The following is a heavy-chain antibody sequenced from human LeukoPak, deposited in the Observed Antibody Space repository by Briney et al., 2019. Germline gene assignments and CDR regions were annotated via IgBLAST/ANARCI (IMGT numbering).Heavy chain of an antibody. Sequence: SETLSLTCTVSGGSISSYYWSWIRQPPGKGLEWIGYIYYSGSTSYNPSLKSRVILSVDTSKNQFSLKLISVTAADTAVYYCASDPIFWSGYPNPDYFDYWGQGTLVTVSS. CDR2: IYYSGST. CDR3: ASDPIFWSGYPNPDYFDY. J-gene: IGHJ4*02. V-gene: IGHV4-59*12. D-gene: IGHD3-3*01. CDR1: GGSISSYY.